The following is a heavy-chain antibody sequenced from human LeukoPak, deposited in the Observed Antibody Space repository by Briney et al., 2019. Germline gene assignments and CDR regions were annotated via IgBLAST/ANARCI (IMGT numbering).Heavy chain of an antibody. D-gene: IGHD3-22*01. CDR3: ARDSLGVDSGGYYCAY. J-gene: IGHJ4*02. Sequence: ASVKVSCKASGYTFTSYYMHWMRQAPGQGPEWMGIINPSGGSTSYAQKSQGRVTMTRDTSTSTVYMELSSLRSDDTAVYYCARDSLGVDSGGYYCAYWGQGTLVTGSS. V-gene: IGHV1-46*01. CDR1: GYTFTSYY. CDR2: INPSGGST.